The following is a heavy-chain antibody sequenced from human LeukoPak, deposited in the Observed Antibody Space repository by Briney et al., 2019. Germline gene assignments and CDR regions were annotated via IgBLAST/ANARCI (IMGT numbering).Heavy chain of an antibody. CDR3: ARPPDSSSRHPINY. CDR2: INPNSGGT. V-gene: IGHV1-2*02. CDR1: GYTFTGYY. Sequence: ASVKVSCKASGYTFTGYYMHWVRQAPGQGLEWMGWINPNSGGTNYAQKFQGRVTMTRDTSLSTAYMELSSLRSDDTAVYYCARPPDSSSRHPINYWGQGTLVTVSS. D-gene: IGHD6-13*01. J-gene: IGHJ4*02.